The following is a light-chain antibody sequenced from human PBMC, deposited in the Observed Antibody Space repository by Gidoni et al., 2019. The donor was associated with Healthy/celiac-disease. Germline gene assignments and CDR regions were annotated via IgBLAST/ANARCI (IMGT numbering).Light chain of an antibody. CDR2: KAS. J-gene: IGKJ1*01. CDR1: QSISTW. CDR3: QQYNSYWT. V-gene: IGKV1-5*03. Sequence: DIQMTQSPSTRSASVGDRVTITCRASQSISTWLAWYQPKPGQVPKLLIYKASSLESGVPSRFIGSGSGTEFTLTISSLQPDEFATYYGQQYNSYWTFGQGTKVEIK.